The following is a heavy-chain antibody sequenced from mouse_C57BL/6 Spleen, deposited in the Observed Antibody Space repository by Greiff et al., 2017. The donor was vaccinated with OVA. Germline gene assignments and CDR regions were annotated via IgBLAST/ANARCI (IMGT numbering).Heavy chain of an antibody. V-gene: IGHV1-63*01. CDR1: GYTFTNYW. CDR2: IYPGGGYT. CDR3: ARYYGSSSSFDY. Sequence: QVQLKESGAELVRPGTSVKMSCKASGYTFTNYWIGWAKQRPGHGLEWIGDIYPGGGYTNYNEKFKGKATLTADKSSSTAYMQFSSLTSEDSAIYYCARYYGSSSSFDYWGQGTTLTVSS. J-gene: IGHJ2*01. D-gene: IGHD1-1*01.